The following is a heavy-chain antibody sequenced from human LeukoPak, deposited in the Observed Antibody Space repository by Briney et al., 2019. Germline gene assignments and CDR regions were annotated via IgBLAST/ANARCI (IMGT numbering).Heavy chain of an antibody. CDR2: IFSSGSA. V-gene: IGHV4-4*09. CDR1: GGSISSYY. CDR3: ARRDFYYYYKDV. J-gene: IGHJ6*03. Sequence: SETLSLTCSVSGGSISSYYWSWIRQPPGKALEWIGYIFSSGSAYYNPSLESRVTVSLDTSKNQFSLELSYVTAADTAVYYCARRDFYYYYKDVWGKGTTVTVSS. D-gene: IGHD3-9*01.